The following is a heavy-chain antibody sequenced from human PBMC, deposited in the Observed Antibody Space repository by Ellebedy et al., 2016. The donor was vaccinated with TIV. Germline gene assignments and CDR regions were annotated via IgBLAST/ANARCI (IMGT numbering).Heavy chain of an antibody. Sequence: SETLSLTXAVYGGSFSGYYWSWIRQPPGKGLEWIGEINHSGSTNYNPSLKSRVTISVDTSKNQFSLKLSSVTAADTAVYYCARKGSGYYPKAYDYWGQGTLVTVSS. CDR1: GGSFSGYY. J-gene: IGHJ4*02. V-gene: IGHV4-34*01. CDR2: INHSGST. CDR3: ARKGSGYYPKAYDY. D-gene: IGHD3-3*01.